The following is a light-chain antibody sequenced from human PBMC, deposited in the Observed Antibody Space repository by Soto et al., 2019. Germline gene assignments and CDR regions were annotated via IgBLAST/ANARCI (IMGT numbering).Light chain of an antibody. CDR2: EVN. Sequence: QSVLTQPPSASGSPGQSVTISCTGTSSDVGAYNYVSRYQHHPGKAPKLLVYEVNKRPSGVPDRFSGSKSGNTASLTVSGLQAEDEADYYCTSHAGTINFPYIFGTGTKLTVL. CDR3: TSHAGTINFPYI. CDR1: SSDVGAYNY. J-gene: IGLJ1*01. V-gene: IGLV2-8*01.